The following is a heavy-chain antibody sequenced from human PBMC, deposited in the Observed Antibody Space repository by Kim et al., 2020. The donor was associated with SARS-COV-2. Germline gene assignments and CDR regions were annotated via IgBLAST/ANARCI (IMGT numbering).Heavy chain of an antibody. CDR1: GGTFSSYA. V-gene: IGHV1-69*13. CDR3: ASGDSSGYYYDEYFQH. CDR2: IIPIFGTA. D-gene: IGHD3-22*01. J-gene: IGHJ1*01. Sequence: SVKVSCKASGGTFSSYAISWVRQAPGQGLEWMGGIIPIFGTANYAQKFQGRVTITADESTSTAYMELSSLRSEDTAVYYCASGDSSGYYYDEYFQHWGQGTLVTVSS.